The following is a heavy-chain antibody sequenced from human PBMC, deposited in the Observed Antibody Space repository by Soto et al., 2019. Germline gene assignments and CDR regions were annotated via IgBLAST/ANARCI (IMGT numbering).Heavy chain of an antibody. D-gene: IGHD3-22*01. CDR1: GFTFSSYS. CDR2: ISSSSSYI. V-gene: IGHV3-21*01. Sequence: PGGSLRLSCAASGFTFSSYSMNWVRQAPGKGLEWVSSISSSSSYIYYADSVKGRFTISRDNAKNSLYLQMNSLRAEDTAVYYCARYYYDSSGYAAFFDFWAQGNLVTVSS. CDR3: ARYYYDSSGYAAFFDF. J-gene: IGHJ4*02.